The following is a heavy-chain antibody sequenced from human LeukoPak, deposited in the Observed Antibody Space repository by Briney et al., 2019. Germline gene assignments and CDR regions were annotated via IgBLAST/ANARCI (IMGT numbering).Heavy chain of an antibody. V-gene: IGHV1-46*01. CDR2: INPTNGTT. D-gene: IGHD3-16*02. CDR3: ARGPNYVWGSYRYFDY. Sequence: ASVKVSCKASGYTFTNYYIHWVRQSPGQGLEWMGIINPTNGTTTYAQKFQGRLTVTRDTSASTVYMEVSSLTSEDTAVYYCARGPNYVWGSYRYFDYWGQGTLVTVSS. CDR1: GYTFTNYY. J-gene: IGHJ4*02.